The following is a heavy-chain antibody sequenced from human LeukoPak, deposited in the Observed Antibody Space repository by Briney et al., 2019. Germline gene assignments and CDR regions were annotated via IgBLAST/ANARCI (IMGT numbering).Heavy chain of an antibody. V-gene: IGHV3-33*08. Sequence: GGSLRLSCAASGFTFTTYGLHWVRQAPGKGLEWVAVIFYDGSKKYYADSVKGRFTISRDNSKNTLYLQMNSLRAEDTSVYYCARESRILVVSDAFDIWGQGTMVTVSS. J-gene: IGHJ3*02. CDR3: ARESRILVVSDAFDI. CDR2: IFYDGSKK. D-gene: IGHD3-22*01. CDR1: GFTFTTYG.